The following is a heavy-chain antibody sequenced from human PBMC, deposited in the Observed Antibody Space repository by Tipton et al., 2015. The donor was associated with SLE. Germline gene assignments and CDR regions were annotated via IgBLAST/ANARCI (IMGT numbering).Heavy chain of an antibody. CDR3: ARVLTGTSTFDY. V-gene: IGHV4-59*11. Sequence: GLVKPSETLSLICAVSGGSISSHYWSWIRQPPGKGLEWIGYMSYSGSTNYNPSLKSRVTISLDTSKNQFSLKLTSVTAADTAVYYCARVLTGTSTFDYWGQGTLVTVSS. D-gene: IGHD1-7*01. CDR2: MSYSGST. CDR1: GGSISSHY. J-gene: IGHJ4*02.